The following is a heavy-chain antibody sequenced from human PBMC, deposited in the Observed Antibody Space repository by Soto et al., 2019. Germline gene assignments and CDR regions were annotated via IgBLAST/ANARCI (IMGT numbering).Heavy chain of an antibody. J-gene: IGHJ4*02. CDR2: INPSGGST. CDR3: ARDLGGSWPNSWGFDY. CDR1: GYTFTIYY. D-gene: IGHD3-10*01. V-gene: IGHV1-46*01. Sequence: ASVKVSCKASGYTFTIYYMHCVLQAPLQGLEWMGIINPSGGSTSYAQKFQGRVTMTRDTSTSTVYMELSSLRSEDTAVYYCARDLGGSWPNSWGFDYWGQGTLVTVSS.